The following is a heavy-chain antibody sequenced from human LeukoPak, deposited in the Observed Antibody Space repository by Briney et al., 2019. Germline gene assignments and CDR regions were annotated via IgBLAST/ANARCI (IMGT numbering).Heavy chain of an antibody. V-gene: IGHV1-2*02. CDR3: ATLWFGDSDHFDY. J-gene: IGHJ4*02. D-gene: IGHD3-10*01. CDR1: GYTFTSYG. Sequence: ASVKVSCKASGYTFTSYGISWVRQAPGQGLEWMGWINPNSGVTNYAQKFQGRVTMTRDTSITTAYMELSRLRSDDRAVYYCATLWFGDSDHFDYWGQGTQVTVSS. CDR2: INPNSGVT.